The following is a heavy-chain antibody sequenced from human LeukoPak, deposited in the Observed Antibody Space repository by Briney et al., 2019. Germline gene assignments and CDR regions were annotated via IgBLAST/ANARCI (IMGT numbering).Heavy chain of an antibody. J-gene: IGHJ4*02. CDR3: AKVGSYYTGSLDY. CDR1: GFTFSSYG. V-gene: IGHV3-30*18. D-gene: IGHD1-26*01. Sequence: PGGSLRLSCAASGFTFSSYGMHWVRQAPGKGLEWVAVISYDGSNKYYADSVKGRFTISRDNSKNTLYLQMNSLRAEDTAVYYCAKVGSYYTGSLDYWGQGTLVTVSS. CDR2: ISYDGSNK.